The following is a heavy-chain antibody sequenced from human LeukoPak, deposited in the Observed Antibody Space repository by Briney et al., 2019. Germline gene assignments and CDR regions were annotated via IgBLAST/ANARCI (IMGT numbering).Heavy chain of an antibody. V-gene: IGHV1-46*01. CDR1: GYTFTSNY. D-gene: IGHD5-24*01. Sequence: GASVKVSCKAFGYTFTSNYMHWVRQAPGQGPEWMGVISPSGGSTTYAQKFQGRVTLTRDMSTSTDYLELSSLRSEDTAVYYCARENSVRDEGWWFNPGGRGTLVTVSP. CDR3: ARENSVRDEGWWFNP. CDR2: ISPSGGST. J-gene: IGHJ5*02.